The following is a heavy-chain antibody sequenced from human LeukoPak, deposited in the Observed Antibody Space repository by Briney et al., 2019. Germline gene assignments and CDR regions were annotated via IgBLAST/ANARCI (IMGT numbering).Heavy chain of an antibody. D-gene: IGHD3-9*01. V-gene: IGHV4-59*01. CDR1: GGSISSYY. Sequence: SETLSLTCTVSGGSISSYYWSWIRQPPGKGLEWIGYIYYSGSTNYNPSLKSRVTISVDTSKNQFSLKLSSVTAADTAVYYCARRGILTGYYNNWGQGTLVTVSS. CDR3: ARRGILTGYYNN. J-gene: IGHJ4*02. CDR2: IYYSGST.